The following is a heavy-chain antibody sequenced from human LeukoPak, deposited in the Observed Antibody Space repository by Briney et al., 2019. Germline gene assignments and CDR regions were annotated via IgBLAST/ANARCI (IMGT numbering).Heavy chain of an antibody. CDR3: TSVTIDTANMDV. Sequence: ASVKVSCKASGYTFTGYYMHWVRQAPGQGLEWMGWISPNSGGTNYAQKFQGRVTMTRDTSISTAYMELSRLRSDDTAVYYCTSVTIDTANMDVWGKGTTVTVSS. J-gene: IGHJ6*03. D-gene: IGHD4-11*01. V-gene: IGHV1-2*02. CDR1: GYTFTGYY. CDR2: ISPNSGGT.